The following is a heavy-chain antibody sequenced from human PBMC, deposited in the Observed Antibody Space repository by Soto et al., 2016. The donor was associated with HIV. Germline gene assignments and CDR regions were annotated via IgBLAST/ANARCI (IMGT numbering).Heavy chain of an antibody. V-gene: IGHV3-23*01. Sequence: VQLLESGGGLVQPGGSLRLSCAVSGFTFKSYAMSWVRQAPGKGLEWVSTISGSGGSTYYADSVKGRFTISRDNSKNTLYLQMNSLRAEDTAVYYCAKDGEGFYGSGSYYRALYYFDYWGQGTLVTVSS. D-gene: IGHD3-10*01. CDR3: AKDGEGFYGSGSYYRALYYFDY. CDR1: GFTFKSYA. J-gene: IGHJ4*02. CDR2: ISGSGGST.